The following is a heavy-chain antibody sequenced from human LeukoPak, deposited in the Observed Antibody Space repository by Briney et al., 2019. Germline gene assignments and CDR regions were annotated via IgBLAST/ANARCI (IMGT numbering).Heavy chain of an antibody. D-gene: IGHD5-24*01. V-gene: IGHV4-59*01. J-gene: IGHJ4*02. Sequence: KPSETLSLTCTVPGGPICSYYWSWLRQPPGQGLEWIRYIYYSGSTNYNPSLKSRGTISVDTSKNQFSLKLSSVTAADTAVYYCASEGVVGLQWPAFDYWGQGTLVTVSS. CDR3: ASEGVVGLQWPAFDY. CDR1: GGPICSYY. CDR2: IYYSGST.